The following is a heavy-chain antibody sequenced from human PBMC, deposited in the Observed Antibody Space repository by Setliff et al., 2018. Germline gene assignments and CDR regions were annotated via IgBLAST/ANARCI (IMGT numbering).Heavy chain of an antibody. Sequence: ASVKVSCKASGGTFSSYAISWVRQAPGQGLEWMGGIIPIFGTANYAQKFQGRVTITADESTSTAYMELSSLRSEDTAVYYCARDSPASTSGYHNWFDPWGQGTLVTVSS. CDR3: ARDSPASTSGYHNWFDP. CDR1: GGTFSSYA. V-gene: IGHV1-69*13. CDR2: IIPIFGTA. D-gene: IGHD3-22*01. J-gene: IGHJ5*02.